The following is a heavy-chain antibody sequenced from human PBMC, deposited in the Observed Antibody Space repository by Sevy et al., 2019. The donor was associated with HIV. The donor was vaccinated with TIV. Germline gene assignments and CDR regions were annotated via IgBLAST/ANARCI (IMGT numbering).Heavy chain of an antibody. CDR2: IKSNIDGETT. D-gene: IGHD3-22*01. CDR1: GFTFNNAW. J-gene: IGHJ4*02. V-gene: IGHV3-15*01. Sequence: GGSLRLSCAVSGFTFNNAWMNWVRQAPGTGLQWVGLIKSNIDGETTDYAAPVKSRFTISRDDSKNTLFLQMNSLKIEVTAGYYCASAPGYYDSAPFDYWGPGTLVTVSS. CDR3: ASAPGYYDSAPFDY.